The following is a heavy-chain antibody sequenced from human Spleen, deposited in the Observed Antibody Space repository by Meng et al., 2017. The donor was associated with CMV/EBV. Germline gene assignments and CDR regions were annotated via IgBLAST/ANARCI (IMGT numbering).Heavy chain of an antibody. Sequence: LSLTCAASGFTFSSYAMHWVRQAPGKGLEWVAVISYDGSNKYYADSMKGRFTISRDNSKNTLYLQMNSLRAEDTAVYYCARDAEVGATSDFDLWGRGTLVTVSS. J-gene: IGHJ2*01. V-gene: IGHV3-30*04. D-gene: IGHD1-26*01. CDR2: ISYDGSNK. CDR1: GFTFSSYA. CDR3: ARDAEVGATSDFDL.